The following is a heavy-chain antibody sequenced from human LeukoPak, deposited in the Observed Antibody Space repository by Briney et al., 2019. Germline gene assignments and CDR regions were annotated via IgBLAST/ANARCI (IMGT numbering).Heavy chain of an antibody. CDR2: IKQDGSEK. CDR1: GFIFSDYS. V-gene: IGHV3-7*01. CDR3: ARDTSGSFPY. J-gene: IGHJ4*02. D-gene: IGHD1-26*01. Sequence: GGSLRLSCAASGFIFSDYSMNWVRQAPGKGLEWVANIKQDGSEKYYVDSVKGRFTISRDNAKNSLYLQMNSLRAEDTAVYYCARDTSGSFPYWGQGTLVTVSS.